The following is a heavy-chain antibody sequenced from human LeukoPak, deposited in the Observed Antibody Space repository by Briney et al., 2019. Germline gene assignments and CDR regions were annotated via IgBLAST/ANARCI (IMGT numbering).Heavy chain of an antibody. Sequence: ETLSLTCTVSGGSISSHYLSWIRQPPGKGLEWIGYIYYSGITNYTPSPKSRVTISVATSKNQFSRKLSSVTAADTAVYYCARDWPQQLGGFDPWGQGTLVTVSS. CDR2: IYYSGIT. D-gene: IGHD6-13*01. CDR1: GGSISSHY. J-gene: IGHJ5*02. CDR3: ARDWPQQLGGFDP. V-gene: IGHV4-59*11.